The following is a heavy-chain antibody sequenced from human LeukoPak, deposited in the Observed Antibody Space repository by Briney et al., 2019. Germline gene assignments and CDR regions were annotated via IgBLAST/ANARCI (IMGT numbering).Heavy chain of an antibody. D-gene: IGHD3-10*01. CDR3: ATVPFQQISGAFDY. CDR2: TSSSDAGT. J-gene: IGHJ4*02. CDR1: GFALSSYA. Sequence: GGSLRLSCAASGFALSSYAMSWVRQAPGKGLEWVSATSSSDAGTYHAESVKGRFTISRDNSKNTLYLQMNSLRAEDTAAYYCATVPFQQISGAFDYWGQGTLVTVSS. V-gene: IGHV3-23*01.